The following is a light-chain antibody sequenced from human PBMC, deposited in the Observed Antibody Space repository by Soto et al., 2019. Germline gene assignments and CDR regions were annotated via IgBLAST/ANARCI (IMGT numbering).Light chain of an antibody. Sequence: DIHMTQCPSSLSASVGDRVTITLRASQGTSNYLARYLQKPGKVPKLLIYAASTLQSGVPSRFSGSGYGTDFTLTISSLQPEDVATYYCQKYNSGGFTCGPGTKVDIK. J-gene: IGKJ3*01. CDR2: AAS. V-gene: IGKV1-27*01. CDR1: QGTSNY. CDR3: QKYNSGGFT.